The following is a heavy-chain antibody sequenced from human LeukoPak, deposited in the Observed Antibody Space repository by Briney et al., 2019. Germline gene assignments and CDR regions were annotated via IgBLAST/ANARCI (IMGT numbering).Heavy chain of an antibody. CDR1: GFTFSSYW. D-gene: IGHD3-9*01. CDR2: ISTDGSST. J-gene: IGHJ4*02. V-gene: IGHV3-74*01. Sequence: GGSLRLSCAASGFTFSSYWMHWVRQGPGKGLVWVSRISTDGSSTSYADSVKGRFTISRDNAKNTLYLQMNSLRAEDTAVYYCARGVGRLVTTWVDYWGQGTLVTVSS. CDR3: ARGVGRLVTTWVDY.